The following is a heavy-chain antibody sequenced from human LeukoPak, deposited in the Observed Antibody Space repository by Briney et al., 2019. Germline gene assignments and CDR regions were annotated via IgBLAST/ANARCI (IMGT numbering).Heavy chain of an antibody. V-gene: IGHV1-8*01. CDR3: ARGPYCRSMSCPYWFDP. CDR1: GYTFTSYD. D-gene: IGHD2-2*01. J-gene: IGHJ5*02. CDR2: MNPDSGNT. Sequence: ASVKLSCKASGYTFTSYDINWVRQATGQGLEWMGWMNPDSGNTGYAQEFQGRVTMTRNTSISTAYMELSSLRSEDTAVYYCARGPYCRSMSCPYWFDPWGQGTLVTVSS.